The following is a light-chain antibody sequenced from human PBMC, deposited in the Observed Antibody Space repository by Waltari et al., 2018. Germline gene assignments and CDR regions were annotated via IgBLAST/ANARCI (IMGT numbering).Light chain of an antibody. CDR2: WAS. J-gene: IGKJ4*01. Sequence: DIVMTQSPDSLAVSLGERATINCKSSQSVLFDSNNKNYLAWYQQKPGQPPKALIYWASTRESGVPDRFSGSGSGTEFTLTISSLQAEDVAIYYCQQYYNLPLTFGGGTKVEIK. CDR1: QSVLFDSNNKNY. V-gene: IGKV4-1*01. CDR3: QQYYNLPLT.